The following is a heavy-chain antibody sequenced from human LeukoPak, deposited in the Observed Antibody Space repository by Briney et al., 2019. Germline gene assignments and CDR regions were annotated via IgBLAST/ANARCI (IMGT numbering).Heavy chain of an antibody. CDR3: ARSSPTYYYYYMDV. Sequence: ASVKVSCKASGYTFTGYYMHWVRQAPGQGLEWMGWINPNSGGTNYAQKFQGRVTMTRDTSISTAYMELSRLRSDDTAVYYCARSSPTYYYYYMDVWGKGTTVTVSS. CDR1: GYTFTGYY. CDR2: INPNSGGT. J-gene: IGHJ6*03. D-gene: IGHD6-6*01. V-gene: IGHV1-2*02.